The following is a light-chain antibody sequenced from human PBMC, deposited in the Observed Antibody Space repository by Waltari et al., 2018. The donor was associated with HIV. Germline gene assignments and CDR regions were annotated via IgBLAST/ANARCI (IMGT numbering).Light chain of an antibody. CDR1: SSDVGGYNY. V-gene: IGLV2-14*03. J-gene: IGLJ1*01. CDR3: SSYTSSSTLNV. Sequence: QSALTQPASVSGSPGQSTTISCTGTSSDVGGYNYVSWYQQHQGKATRLMIYDVSNRPSGVSNRFSGSKSGNTASLTISGLQAEDEADYYCSSYTSSSTLNVFGTGTKVTVL. CDR2: DVS.